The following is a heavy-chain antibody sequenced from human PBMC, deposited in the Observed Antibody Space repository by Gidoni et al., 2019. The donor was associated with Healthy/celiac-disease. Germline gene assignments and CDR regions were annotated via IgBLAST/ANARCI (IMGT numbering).Heavy chain of an antibody. J-gene: IGHJ3*02. CDR2: ISYDGSNK. CDR1: GFTFSSYG. D-gene: IGHD3-9*01. V-gene: IGHV3-30*03. CDR3: ATYYDILTGSLWAFDI. Sequence: VQLVESGGGVVQPGSSLRLSCAASGFTFSSYGMHWVRQAPGKGLEWVAVISYDGSNKYYADSVKGRFTISRDNSKNTLYLQMNSLRAEDTAVYYCATYYDILTGSLWAFDIWGQGTMVTVSS.